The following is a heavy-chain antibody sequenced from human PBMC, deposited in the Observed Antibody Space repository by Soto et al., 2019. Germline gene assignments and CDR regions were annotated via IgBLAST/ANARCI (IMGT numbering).Heavy chain of an antibody. D-gene: IGHD3-22*01. CDR3: ARDSSGYYWFDP. CDR1: GFSISSGYF. J-gene: IGHJ5*02. CDR2: IHHSGTT. Sequence: LSLTFAVSGFSISSGYFWGWIRQPPGKGPEWLGSIHHSGTTYYNPSVKGRVTISVDTSKNQFSLKMSSVTAADTAVYYCARDSSGYYWFDPWGQGTLVTVSS. V-gene: IGHV4-38-2*02.